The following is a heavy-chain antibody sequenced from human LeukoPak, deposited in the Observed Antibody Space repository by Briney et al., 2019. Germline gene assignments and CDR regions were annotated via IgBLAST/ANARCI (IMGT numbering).Heavy chain of an antibody. V-gene: IGHV3-74*01. Sequence: QPGGSLRLSGAASGFIFSNYWMHWVRKAPGKGLVWVSRISKDGSFASYADSVKGRFTISRDNSKNTLYLQMNSLRAEDTAVYYCARDQRGREGTSWNYLLGYWGQGTLVTVSS. CDR1: GFIFSNYW. J-gene: IGHJ4*02. CDR2: ISKDGSFA. CDR3: ARDQRGREGTSWNYLLGY. D-gene: IGHD1-7*01.